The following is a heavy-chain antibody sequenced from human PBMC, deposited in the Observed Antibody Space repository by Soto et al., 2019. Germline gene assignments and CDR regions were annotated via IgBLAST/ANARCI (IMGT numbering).Heavy chain of an antibody. CDR1: GFTFSSYE. CDR3: ARASFSSSWSFDY. D-gene: IGHD6-13*01. V-gene: IGHV3-48*03. J-gene: IGHJ4*02. Sequence: GGFLRLSCAGSGFTFSSYEMNWVRQAPEKGLEWVSYISGSGNTIYYADSVNGRFTISKDNANNSLYLQTNSLRAEDTAVYYCARASFSSSWSFDYWGQGTLVTVSS. CDR2: ISGSGNTI.